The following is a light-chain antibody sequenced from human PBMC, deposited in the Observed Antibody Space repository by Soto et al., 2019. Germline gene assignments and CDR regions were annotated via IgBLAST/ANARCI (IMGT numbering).Light chain of an antibody. CDR1: SSDGGGYNY. J-gene: IGLJ1*01. V-gene: IGLV2-11*01. CDR3: CSYAGSYTFYV. CDR2: VVS. Sequence: QSALTQPRSVSGSPGQSVTTSTTATSSDGGGYNYVSWYQQHPGKAPKLMIYVVSKRPSGVPDRFSGSKSGNTASLTISGLQAEDEADYYCCSYAGSYTFYVFGTGTKVTVL.